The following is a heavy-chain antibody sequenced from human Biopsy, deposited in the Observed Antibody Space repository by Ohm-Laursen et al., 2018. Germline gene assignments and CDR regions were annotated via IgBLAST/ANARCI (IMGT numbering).Heavy chain of an antibody. Sequence: SVKVSCKTSGYNFISYSINWVRQAPGQGLEWMGWIRPLNGNTKYGKKFQDRVTMTTDTSTSTVYMELTSLRSDDTAVYYCARGEVTFGELIVSLDSWGQGTLVTVSS. CDR3: ARGEVTFGELIVSLDS. CDR1: GYNFISYS. CDR2: IRPLNGNT. J-gene: IGHJ4*02. D-gene: IGHD3-16*02. V-gene: IGHV1-18*01.